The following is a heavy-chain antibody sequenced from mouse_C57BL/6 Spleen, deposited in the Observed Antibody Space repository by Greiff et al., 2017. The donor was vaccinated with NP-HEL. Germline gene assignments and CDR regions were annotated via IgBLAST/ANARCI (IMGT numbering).Heavy chain of an antibody. J-gene: IGHJ4*01. D-gene: IGHD1-1*01. CDR3: ARRRYYYGSSPYYYAMDY. CDR2: ISNGGGST. Sequence: EVKLVESGGGLVQPGGSLKLSCAASGFTFSDYYMYWVRQTPEKRLEWVAYISNGGGSTYYPDTVKGRFTISRDNAKNTLYLQMSRLKSEDTAMYYCARRRYYYGSSPYYYAMDYWGQGTSVTVSS. CDR1: GFTFSDYY. V-gene: IGHV5-12*01.